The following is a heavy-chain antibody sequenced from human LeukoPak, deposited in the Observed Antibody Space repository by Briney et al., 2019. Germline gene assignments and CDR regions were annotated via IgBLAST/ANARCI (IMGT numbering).Heavy chain of an antibody. J-gene: IGHJ4*02. CDR1: GGSISSYY. Sequence: SETLSLTCTVSGGSISSYYWSWIRQPPGKGLEWIGYIYYSGSTNYNPSLKSRVTISVDTSKNQFSLKLSSVTAADTAVYYCVRGRGSQGYWGQGTLVTVSS. V-gene: IGHV4-59*01. D-gene: IGHD1-26*01. CDR2: IYYSGST. CDR3: VRGRGSQGY.